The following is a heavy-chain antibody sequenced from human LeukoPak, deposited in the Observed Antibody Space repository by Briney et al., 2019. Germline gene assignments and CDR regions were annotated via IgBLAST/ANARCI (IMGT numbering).Heavy chain of an antibody. V-gene: IGHV1-18*01. Sequence: ASVNVSCKASGYTFTSYGISWVRQAPGQGLEWMGWISAYNGNTNYAQKLQGRVTMTTDTSTSTAYMELRSLRSDDTAVYYCARDQYYGSGSHRNYYYYYGMDVWGQGTTVTVSS. CDR2: ISAYNGNT. CDR1: GYTFTSYG. J-gene: IGHJ6*02. CDR3: ARDQYYGSGSHRNYYYYYGMDV. D-gene: IGHD3-10*01.